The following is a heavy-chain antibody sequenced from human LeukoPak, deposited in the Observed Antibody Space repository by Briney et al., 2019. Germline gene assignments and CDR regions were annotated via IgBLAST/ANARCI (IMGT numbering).Heavy chain of an antibody. Sequence: ASVKVSCKASGYTFTNYAMQWVRQAPGQRLEWMGWINAGNGNTKYSQKFQGRVTITRDTSASTAYMELSSLRSEDTAVYYCARGSMVGDSFDYWGQGALLTVSS. CDR2: INAGNGNT. J-gene: IGHJ4*02. CDR1: GYTFTNYA. V-gene: IGHV1-3*01. D-gene: IGHD3-10*01. CDR3: ARGSMVGDSFDY.